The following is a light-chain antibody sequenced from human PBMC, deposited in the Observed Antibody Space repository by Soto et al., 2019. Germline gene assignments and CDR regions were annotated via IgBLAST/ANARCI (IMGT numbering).Light chain of an antibody. CDR2: EAS. CDR3: QQYGNSPQT. Sequence: EIVLTQSPGTLSLSPGERATLSCRASQSVSSTYVAWYQQRPGQTPKLLIYEASTKTTGIPDNFSGSVSGPDYTLTIGRLEPEDFALYYCQQYGNSPQTFGRGTKVAIK. CDR1: QSVSSTY. V-gene: IGKV3-20*01. J-gene: IGKJ1*01.